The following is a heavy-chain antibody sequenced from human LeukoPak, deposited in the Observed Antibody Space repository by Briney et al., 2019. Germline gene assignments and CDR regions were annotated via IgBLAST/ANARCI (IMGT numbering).Heavy chain of an antibody. J-gene: IGHJ4*02. V-gene: IGHV3-33*06. Sequence: GGSLRLSCAASGFTFSSYGMHWVRQAPGKGLEWVAVIWYDGSNKYYADSVKGRFTISRDNSKNMLYLQMNSLRAEDTAVYYCVKGRISEDGLDFWGQGTLVTVSS. CDR1: GFTFSSYG. CDR3: VKGRISEDGLDF. D-gene: IGHD6-13*01. CDR2: IWYDGSNK.